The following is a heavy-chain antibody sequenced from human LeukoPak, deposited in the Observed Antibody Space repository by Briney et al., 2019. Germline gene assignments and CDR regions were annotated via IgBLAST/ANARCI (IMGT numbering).Heavy chain of an antibody. V-gene: IGHV3-48*03. D-gene: IGHD3-10*01. CDR2: ISSSGSTK. J-gene: IGHJ5*01. Sequence: GGSLRLSCVASGFTFSSYEMNWVRQAPGKGLEWVSYISSSGSTKYYADSVKGRFTISRDNAKNSLYLQMNSLRAEDTAVYYCARPVRGVIGYWFDSWGQGTLVTVSS. CDR1: GFTFSSYE. CDR3: ARPVRGVIGYWFDS.